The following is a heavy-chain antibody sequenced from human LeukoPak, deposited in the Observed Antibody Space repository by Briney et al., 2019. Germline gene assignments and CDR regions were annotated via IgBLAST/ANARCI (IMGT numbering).Heavy chain of an antibody. CDR2: MTGITNTI. Sequence: PGGSLRLSCAAFGLTSSVYSMNWGRDAPRKGLECVSLMTGITNTIVYSDTVKGRFTSSRDNAKNALYQQMSRSRDEDTAMYYWRSEFRYWGQGTLVIVSS. J-gene: IGHJ4*02. CDR3: RSEFRY. CDR1: GLTSSVYS. V-gene: IGHV3-48*02.